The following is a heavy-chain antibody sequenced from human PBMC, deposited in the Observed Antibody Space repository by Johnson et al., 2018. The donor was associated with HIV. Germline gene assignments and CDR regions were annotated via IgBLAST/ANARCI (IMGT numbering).Heavy chain of an antibody. CDR1: GFTFDDYA. Sequence: VQLVESGGGLVQPGRSLRLSCAASGFTFDDYAMHWVRQAPGKGLEWVSVISWNSGSIGYADSEKGRFTISRDNAKNSLYLHMNSLRAEDTALYYCARVTTMMDSDAFDIWGQGTMVTVSS. V-gene: IGHV3-9*01. CDR3: ARVTTMMDSDAFDI. D-gene: IGHD5-12*01. CDR2: ISWNSGSI. J-gene: IGHJ3*02.